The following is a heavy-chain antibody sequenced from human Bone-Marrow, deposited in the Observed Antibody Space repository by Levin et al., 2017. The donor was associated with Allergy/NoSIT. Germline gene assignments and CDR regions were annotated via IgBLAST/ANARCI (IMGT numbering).Heavy chain of an antibody. V-gene: IGHV3-7*01. Sequence: GESLKISCVASGFSFSTYWMSWVRQAPGKGLEWVVNIKEDGSDKYYVDSVKGRVTVSRDNAKNSLYLQMNSLRAEDTAVYYCARGYDYGDYAEAEDFYYGLDVWGQGTTVTVS. J-gene: IGHJ6*02. D-gene: IGHD4-17*01. CDR3: ARGYDYGDYAEAEDFYYGLDV. CDR2: IKEDGSDK. CDR1: GFSFSTYW.